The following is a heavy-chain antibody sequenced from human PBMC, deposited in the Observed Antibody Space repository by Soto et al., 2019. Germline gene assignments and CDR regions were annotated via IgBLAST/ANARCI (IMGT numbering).Heavy chain of an antibody. CDR3: ARIGYNWNYFDY. D-gene: IGHD1-20*01. Sequence: SGPTLVNPTQTLTLTCTFSGFSLSTSGVGVGWIRQPPGKALEWLALIDWDDDKYYSTSLKTRLTISKDTSKNQVVLTMTNMDPVDTATYYCARIGYNWNYFDYWGQGTLVTVSS. V-gene: IGHV2-70*01. CDR2: IDWDDDK. CDR1: GFSLSTSGVG. J-gene: IGHJ4*02.